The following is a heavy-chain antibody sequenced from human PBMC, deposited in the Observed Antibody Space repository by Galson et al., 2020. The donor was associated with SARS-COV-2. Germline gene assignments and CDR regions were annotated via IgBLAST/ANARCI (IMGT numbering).Heavy chain of an antibody. V-gene: IGHV3-30*04. CDR3: ARDYYDSSGYSTDGMDV. J-gene: IGHJ6*02. CDR2: ISYDGRNT. Sequence: GGSLRLSCAASGFTFSRSAIHWVRQAPGKGLEWVAVISYDGRNTHYGDSVRGRFTISRDNSKNTLYLQMNTLRAEDTAVYYCARDYYDSSGYSTDGMDVWGQGTTVTFSS. CDR1: GFTFSRSA. D-gene: IGHD3-22*01.